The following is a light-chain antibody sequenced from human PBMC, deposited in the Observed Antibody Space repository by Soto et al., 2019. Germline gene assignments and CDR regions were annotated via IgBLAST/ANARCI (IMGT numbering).Light chain of an antibody. J-gene: IGKJ1*01. CDR2: GAS. CDR1: QSVSSY. V-gene: IGKV3-20*01. CDR3: QQYGSSPLT. Sequence: ELVLTQSPATLSLSPGERATLSCRASQSVSSYLAWYQQKPGQAPRLLIYGASTRATGIPARFSGSGSGTDFTLTISRLDPEDFAVYYCQQYGSSPLTFGQGTKVDIK.